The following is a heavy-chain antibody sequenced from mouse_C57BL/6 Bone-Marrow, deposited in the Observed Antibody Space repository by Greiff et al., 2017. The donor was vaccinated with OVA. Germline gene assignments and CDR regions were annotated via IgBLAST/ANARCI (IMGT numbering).Heavy chain of an antibody. CDR2: IYPRSGNT. CDR1: GYTFTSYG. CDR3: ARSYYDGYSWFAY. Sequence: VQLQQSGAELARPGASVKLSCKASGYTFTSYGISWVKQRTGQGLEWIGEIYPRSGNTYYNEQFKGKATLTADKTSSTAYMELRSLTAVDSAVDVCARSYYDGYSWFAYWGQGTLVTVSA. J-gene: IGHJ3*01. V-gene: IGHV1-81*01. D-gene: IGHD2-3*01.